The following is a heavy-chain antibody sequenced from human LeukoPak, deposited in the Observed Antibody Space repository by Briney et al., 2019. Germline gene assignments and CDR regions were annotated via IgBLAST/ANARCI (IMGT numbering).Heavy chain of an antibody. V-gene: IGHV3-15*01. CDR2: IKSKADGGTT. J-gene: IGHJ4*02. Sequence: TTGGSLRLSCAASGFTFSNDWMYWVRQAPGKGLEWVGRIKSKADGGTTEYAAPVKGRFTISRDDSKNTLYLQMNSLKTEDTAVYYCTSSLWSGYWGQGTLVTVSS. CDR1: GFTFSNDW. CDR3: TSSLWSGY. D-gene: IGHD3-10*01.